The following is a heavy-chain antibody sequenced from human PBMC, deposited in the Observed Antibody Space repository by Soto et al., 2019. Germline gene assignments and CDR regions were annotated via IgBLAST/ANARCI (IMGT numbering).Heavy chain of an antibody. V-gene: IGHV1-3*05. CDR2: INAGNGNT. CDR1: GYTFTKYA. D-gene: IGHD2-15*01. Sequence: QVHLVQSGAEEKKPGASVKISCQASGYTFTKYAIHWVRQAPGQRLEWIGWINAGNGNTKYLQKFQDRVTFSRDTSASTAYIELSSLTSEDTAVYYCARDPAGVVFWFDPWGQGTLVTVSS. CDR3: ARDPAGVVFWFDP. J-gene: IGHJ5*02.